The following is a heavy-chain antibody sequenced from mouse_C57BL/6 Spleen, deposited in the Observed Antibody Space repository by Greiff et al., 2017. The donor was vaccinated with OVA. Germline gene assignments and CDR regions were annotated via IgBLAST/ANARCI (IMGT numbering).Heavy chain of an antibody. V-gene: IGHV5-17*01. CDR1: GFTFSDYG. CDR2: ISSGSSTI. D-gene: IGHD1-1*01. Sequence: EVMLVESGGGLVKPGWSLKLSCAASGFTFSDYGMHWVRQAPEKGLEWVAYISSGSSTIYYADTVKGRFTISRDNAKNTLFLQMTSLRSEDTAMYYCARNYYGSSPWFAYWGQGTLVTVAA. J-gene: IGHJ3*01. CDR3: ARNYYGSSPWFAY.